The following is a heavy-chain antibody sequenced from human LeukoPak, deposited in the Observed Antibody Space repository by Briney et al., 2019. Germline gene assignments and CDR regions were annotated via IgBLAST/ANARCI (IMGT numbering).Heavy chain of an antibody. CDR3: ARANMVRGVGSFFDRNWFDP. CDR2: INPSGGST. J-gene: IGHJ5*02. Sequence: ASVKVSCKASGYTFNSYYMHWVRQAPGQGLEWMGAINPSGGSTSYTNYAQNFQGRVTMTRDTSTTTVYMELSSLRFDDTAVYYCARANMVRGVGSFFDRNWFDPWGQGTLVTVSS. D-gene: IGHD3-10*01. CDR1: GYTFNSYY. V-gene: IGHV1-46*02.